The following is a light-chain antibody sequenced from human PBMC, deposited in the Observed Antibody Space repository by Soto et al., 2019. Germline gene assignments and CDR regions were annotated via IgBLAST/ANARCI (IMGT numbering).Light chain of an antibody. CDR2: GAS. V-gene: IGKV1-39*01. CDR1: QNINTY. Sequence: DIQMTQSPSSLSASVGDRVTITCRASQNINTYLNWYQQRPGKAPKLLIYGASNLQIGVPSRFSATGSGTDFTLTFSSLQPEDFATYYCQQSHTTPWTFGQGTKVEIK. J-gene: IGKJ1*01. CDR3: QQSHTTPWT.